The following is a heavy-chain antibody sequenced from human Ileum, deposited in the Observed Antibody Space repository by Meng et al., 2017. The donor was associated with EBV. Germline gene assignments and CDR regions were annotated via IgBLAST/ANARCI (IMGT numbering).Heavy chain of an antibody. Sequence: GGGVLRLGGPFQFPCAASGVCFGCYGLYGARQAPGKGLEWVSSVSGGGGTYYADSVKGRFTISRDNSKNTLSLQMNSLRAEDTAVYYCASGYCSGGTCYPRWFIWGQGTLVTVSS. CDR3: ASGYCSGGTCYPRWFI. V-gene: IGHV3-23*01. CDR1: GVCFGCYG. J-gene: IGHJ4*02. CDR2: VSGGGGT. D-gene: IGHD2-15*01.